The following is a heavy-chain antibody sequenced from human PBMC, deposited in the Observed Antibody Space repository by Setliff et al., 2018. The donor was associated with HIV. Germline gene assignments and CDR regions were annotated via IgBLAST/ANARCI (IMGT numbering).Heavy chain of an antibody. CDR3: VSSRSDFDY. V-gene: IGHV3-33*03. CDR2: IWNAGSEK. J-gene: IGHJ4*02. D-gene: IGHD6-13*01. Sequence: GGSLRLSCAASGFNFDIFAMHWVRQAPGKGLGWVAAIWNAGSEKYYADSVKGRFTISRDDAKNTLYLQMSSLRAEDTAVYYCVSSRSDFDYWGQGTLVTVSS. CDR1: GFNFDIFA.